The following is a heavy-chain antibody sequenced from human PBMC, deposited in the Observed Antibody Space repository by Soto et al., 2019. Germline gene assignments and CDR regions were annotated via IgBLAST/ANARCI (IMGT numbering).Heavy chain of an antibody. CDR2: INNSGTV. Sequence: QVQLQQWGANLLKPSETLSLTCAVYGGSFSGYYWTWIRQSPEKGLEWIGEINNSGTVNYNPSLKSRVTVSVDTSKNQFSLKLNSLTAADTAVYYCARGVPLRLVVQTDAPDKYYFDSWGLGTLVTVSS. CDR1: GGSFSGYY. D-gene: IGHD2-15*01. J-gene: IGHJ4*02. V-gene: IGHV4-34*01. CDR3: ARGVPLRLVVQTDAPDKYYFDS.